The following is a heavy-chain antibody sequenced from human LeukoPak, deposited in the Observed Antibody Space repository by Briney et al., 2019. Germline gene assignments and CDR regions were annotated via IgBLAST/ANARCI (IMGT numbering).Heavy chain of an antibody. CDR2: ISSSSDYT. CDR1: GFTFSDYY. D-gene: IGHD6-13*01. V-gene: IGHV3-11*06. CDR3: ARGPLAAANPGYYYYGMDV. Sequence: GGSLRLSCAASGFTFSDYYMSWIRQAPGKGLDWVSYISSSSDYTKYADSVKGRFTISRDNAKNSLYLQMSSLRAEDTAVYYCARGPLAAANPGYYYYGMDVWGQGTTVTVSS. J-gene: IGHJ6*02.